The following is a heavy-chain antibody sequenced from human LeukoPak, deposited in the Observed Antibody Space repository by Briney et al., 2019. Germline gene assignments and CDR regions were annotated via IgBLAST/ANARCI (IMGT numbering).Heavy chain of an antibody. CDR2: INHSGST. Sequence: SETLSLTCAVYGGSFNGYYWSWIRQPPGKGLEWIGEINHSGSTNYNPSLKSRVTISVDTSKNQFSLKLSSVTAADTAVYYCARRALWFGELSYWGQGTLVTVSS. CDR3: ARRALWFGELSY. J-gene: IGHJ4*02. V-gene: IGHV4-34*01. D-gene: IGHD3-10*01. CDR1: GGSFNGYY.